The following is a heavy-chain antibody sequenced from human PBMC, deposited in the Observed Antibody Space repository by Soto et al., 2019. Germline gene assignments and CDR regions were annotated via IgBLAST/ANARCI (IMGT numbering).Heavy chain of an antibody. D-gene: IGHD2-15*01. CDR1: GYTFTGYG. Sequence: QVQLVQSGAEVKKPGASVKVSCKTSGYTFTGYGINWVRQAPGHGLEWMGWISVFNGNTKYGQDIQDRVIMTTDTSTSTAYMELRSLRSDDTAVYFCGRDGSGGIIDSWGQGTMLIVSS. J-gene: IGHJ3*01. CDR3: GRDGSGGIIDS. V-gene: IGHV1-18*01. CDR2: ISVFNGNT.